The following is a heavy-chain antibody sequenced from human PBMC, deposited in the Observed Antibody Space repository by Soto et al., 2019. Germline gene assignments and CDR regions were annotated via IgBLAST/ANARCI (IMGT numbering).Heavy chain of an antibody. CDR3: ASHYDYVWGSYRTDY. CDR1: GFTFSSNA. Sequence: GGSLRLSCAASGFTFSSNAMSWVRQAPGKGLEWVSGISGSGGRTYYADSVKGRFTISRDNSKNTLYLQMNSLRAEDTAVYYCASHYDYVWGSYRTDYWGQGTLVTVSS. CDR2: ISGSGGRT. J-gene: IGHJ4*02. D-gene: IGHD3-16*02. V-gene: IGHV3-23*01.